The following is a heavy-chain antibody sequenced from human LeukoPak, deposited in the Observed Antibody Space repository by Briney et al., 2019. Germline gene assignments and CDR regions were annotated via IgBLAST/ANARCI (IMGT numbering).Heavy chain of an antibody. CDR1: GFTFSSYA. D-gene: IGHD6-13*01. J-gene: IGHJ6*02. CDR3: ARASIAAAGIGMDV. Sequence: GGSLRLSCAASGFTFSSYAMHWVRQAPGKGLEWVAVISYDGSNKYYADSVKGRFTISRDNSKNTLYLQMNSLRAEDTAVYYCARASIAAAGIGMDVWGQGTTVTVSS. V-gene: IGHV3-30*04. CDR2: ISYDGSNK.